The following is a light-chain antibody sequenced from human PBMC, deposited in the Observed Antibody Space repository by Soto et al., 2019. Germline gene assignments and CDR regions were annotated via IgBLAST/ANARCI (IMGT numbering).Light chain of an antibody. J-gene: IGKJ5*01. CDR3: QQYGSSPIT. Sequence: EVVLTQSPGTLSLSPGETASLSCRASQSVDSRYLAWYQQKPGQAPRLLIYGASSRATGIPDRFSGSGSGTDFTLTISRLEPEDFAVYYCQQYGSSPITFGQGTRLAIK. CDR2: GAS. CDR1: QSVDSRY. V-gene: IGKV3-20*01.